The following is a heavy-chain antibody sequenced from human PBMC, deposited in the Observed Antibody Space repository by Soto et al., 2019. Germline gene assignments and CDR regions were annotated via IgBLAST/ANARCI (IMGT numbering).Heavy chain of an antibody. CDR3: ARSSGRGFDY. CDR1: GGSISSGGYY. J-gene: IGHJ4*02. CDR2: IYYSGST. Sequence: LCGGSISSGGYYWSWIRQHPGKGLEWIGYIYYSGSTYYNPSLKSRGTISVDTSKNQFSLKLSSVTAADTAVYYCARSSGRGFDYWGQGTLVTVSS. V-gene: IGHV4-31*02. D-gene: IGHD1-26*01.